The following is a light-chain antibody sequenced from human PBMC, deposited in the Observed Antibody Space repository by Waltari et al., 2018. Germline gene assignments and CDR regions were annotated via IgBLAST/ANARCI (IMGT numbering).Light chain of an antibody. V-gene: IGLV1-40*01. Sequence: SVLTQPPSVSGAPGQRVTISCPGSSSNNGAGYTTHWYKHLPGTAPKLLIYGNSNRPSGVPDRFSGSKSGTSASLAITGLQAEDEADYYCQSYDSSLSAHVIFGGGTKLTVL. J-gene: IGLJ2*01. CDR2: GNS. CDR3: QSYDSSLSAHVI. CDR1: SSNNGAGYT.